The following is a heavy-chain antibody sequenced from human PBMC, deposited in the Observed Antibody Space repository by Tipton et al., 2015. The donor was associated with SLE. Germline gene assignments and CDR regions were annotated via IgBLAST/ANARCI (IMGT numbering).Heavy chain of an antibody. CDR1: GGSFSVYY. J-gene: IGHJ3*02. D-gene: IGHD4-17*01. CDR3: AGARADYGYGFDI. CDR2: INNSGST. Sequence: TLSLPCAVYGGSFSVYYWSWIRQPPGKGLEWIGEINNSGSTNYNPSVKSRLTVSVDTSKNQFSLNLSSVTAADTAVYYCAGARADYGYGFDIWGQGTMVTVSS. V-gene: IGHV4-34*01.